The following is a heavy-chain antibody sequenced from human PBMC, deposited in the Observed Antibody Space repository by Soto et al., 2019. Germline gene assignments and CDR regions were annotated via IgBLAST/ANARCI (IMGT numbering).Heavy chain of an antibody. J-gene: IGHJ6*02. CDR1: GDSVSSNGAC. CDR3: ARVHCSAGTCLDGLDF. CDR2: IYYRSKWFH. Sequence: SQTLSLTCVISGDSVSSNGACWNWVRQSPSRGLQWLGRIYYRSKWFHDYAASVESRMAINPDTSRNQFSLQLNYVTPEDTAVYYCARVHCSAGTCLDGLDFWGQGTTVTVSS. V-gene: IGHV6-1*01. D-gene: IGHD2-15*01.